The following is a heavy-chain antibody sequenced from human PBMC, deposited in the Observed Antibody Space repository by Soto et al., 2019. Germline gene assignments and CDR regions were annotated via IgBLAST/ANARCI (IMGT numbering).Heavy chain of an antibody. J-gene: IGHJ6*02. CDR2: IYYSGST. Sequence: SETLSLTCTVSGGSVSSGNYYWSWIRQPPGKGLEWIGYIYYSGSTNYNPSLKSRVTISVDTSKNQFSLKLSSATAADTAVYYCARVSNYVAVGYYYYGMDVWGQGTTVTVSS. D-gene: IGHD1-7*01. CDR3: ARVSNYVAVGYYYYGMDV. V-gene: IGHV4-61*01. CDR1: GGSVSSGNYY.